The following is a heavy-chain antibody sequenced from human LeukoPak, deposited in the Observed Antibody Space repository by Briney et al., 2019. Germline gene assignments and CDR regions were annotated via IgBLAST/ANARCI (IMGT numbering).Heavy chain of an antibody. CDR3: ANSGSFKEAFDI. Sequence: PGGSLRLSCAASGFTFSSYAMSWVRQAPGKGLEWVSAISGSGGSTYYADSVEGRFTISRDNSKNTLYLQMNSLRAEDTAVYYRANSGSFKEAFDIWGQGTMVTVSS. J-gene: IGHJ3*02. CDR2: ISGSGGST. D-gene: IGHD1-26*01. V-gene: IGHV3-23*01. CDR1: GFTFSSYA.